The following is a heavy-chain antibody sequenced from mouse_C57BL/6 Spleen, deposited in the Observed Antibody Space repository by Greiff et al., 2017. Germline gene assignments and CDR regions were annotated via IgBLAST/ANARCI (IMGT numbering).Heavy chain of an antibody. CDR1: GYTFTSYW. CDR3: AFITTVVAGFDY. Sequence: VQLQQPGTELVKPGASVTLSCKASGYTFTSYWMHWVKQRPGQGLEWIGNINPSNGGTNYNEKFKSKATLTVDKSSSTAYMQLSSLTSEDSAVYYCAFITTVVAGFDYWGQGTTLTVSS. D-gene: IGHD1-1*01. J-gene: IGHJ2*01. CDR2: INPSNGGT. V-gene: IGHV1-53*01.